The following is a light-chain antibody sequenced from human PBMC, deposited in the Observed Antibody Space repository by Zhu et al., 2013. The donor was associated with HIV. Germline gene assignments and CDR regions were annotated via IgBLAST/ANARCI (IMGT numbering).Light chain of an antibody. CDR2: DVS. CDR3: QVWDSSTV. CDR1: SSDVGGYNY. V-gene: IGLV2-11*01. J-gene: IGLJ2*01. Sequence: QSALTQPRSVSGSPGQSVTISCTGTSSDVGGYNYVSWYQQHPGKAPKLMIYDVSKRPSGVPDRFSGSNSGNTATLTISGTQPMDEADYYCQVWDSSTVFGGGTKLTVL.